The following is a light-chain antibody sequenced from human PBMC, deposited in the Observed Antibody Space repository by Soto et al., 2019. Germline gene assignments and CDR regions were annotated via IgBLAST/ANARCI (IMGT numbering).Light chain of an antibody. V-gene: IGKV1-39*01. CDR2: AAS. CDR3: QQSYSTPLN. CDR1: QSISSY. J-gene: IGKJ4*01. Sequence: DIQVTQSPSSLSASVGDRVTITCLASQSISSYLNWYQQKPGKAPKLLIYAASSLQSGVPSRFSGSGSGTDLTLTISSLQPQDFATYYCQQSYSTPLNFGGSTKV.